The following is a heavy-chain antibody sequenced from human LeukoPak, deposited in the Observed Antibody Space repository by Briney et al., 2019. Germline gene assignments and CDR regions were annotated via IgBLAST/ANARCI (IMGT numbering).Heavy chain of an antibody. J-gene: IGHJ5*02. D-gene: IGHD2-2*02. Sequence: GGSLRLSCAASGFTFSSYAMSWVRQAPGKGPEWVSAISGSGGSTYYADSVKGRFTISRDNSKNTLYLQMNSLRAEDTAVYYCAKDRSPAAITDNWFDPWGQGTLVTVSS. CDR2: ISGSGGST. V-gene: IGHV3-23*01. CDR3: AKDRSPAAITDNWFDP. CDR1: GFTFSSYA.